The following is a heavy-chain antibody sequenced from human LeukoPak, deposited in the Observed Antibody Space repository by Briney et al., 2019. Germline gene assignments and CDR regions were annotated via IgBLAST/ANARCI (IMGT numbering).Heavy chain of an antibody. CDR3: AKLGSQWLDLGWFEP. D-gene: IGHD6-19*01. CDR2: ISDSAGTT. V-gene: IGHV3-23*01. Sequence: GGSLRLSCAASEFTFSNYAMSWVRQAPGKGLEWVSSISDSAGTTFYADSVTGRFTISRDNSKNTLYLQMNSLRADDTAVYYCAKLGSQWLDLGWFEPWGRGTLVTVSS. J-gene: IGHJ5*02. CDR1: EFTFSNYA.